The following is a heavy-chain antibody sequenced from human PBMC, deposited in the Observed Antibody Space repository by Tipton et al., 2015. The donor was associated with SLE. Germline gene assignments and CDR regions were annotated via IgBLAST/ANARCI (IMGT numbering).Heavy chain of an antibody. V-gene: IGHV3-30*04. CDR1: GFTFSSYA. D-gene: IGHD1-26*01. J-gene: IGHJ3*02. CDR2: ISYDGSKK. Sequence: RSLRLSCAASGFTFSSYAMHWVRQAPGKGLEWVTVISYDGSKKYYADSVKGRFTISRDNSKNTLYLQMNSLRAEDTAVFYCAREWGSGSRGAFDIWGQGTMVTVSS. CDR3: AREWGSGSRGAFDI.